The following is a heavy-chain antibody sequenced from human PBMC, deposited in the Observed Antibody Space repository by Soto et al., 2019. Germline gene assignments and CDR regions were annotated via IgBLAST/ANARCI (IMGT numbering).Heavy chain of an antibody. CDR1: GYSFTGYY. J-gene: IGHJ5*02. Sequence: QVQLEQSGAEVKKPGASVKVSCKASGYSFTGYYIHWVRQAPGQGLEWMGWINPNTGGTNYAQKFQGRVTMTRDTSITTAYIDLTSLTSDDTAVYYCAREGPDLWFDPWGQGTLVTVSS. V-gene: IGHV1-2*02. CDR3: AREGPDLWFDP. CDR2: INPNTGGT.